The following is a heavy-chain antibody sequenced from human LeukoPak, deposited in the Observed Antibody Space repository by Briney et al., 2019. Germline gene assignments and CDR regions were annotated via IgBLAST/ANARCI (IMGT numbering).Heavy chain of an antibody. V-gene: IGHV3-30-3*01. Sequence: PGGSLRLSCAASGFTFSSYPLHWVRQAPGKGLEWVTLISYDGSNKYYADSVKGRFTISRDNSKNTLYLQMNSLRAEDTAVYYCARTGSYGYPWGQGTLVTVSS. CDR3: ARTGSYGYP. D-gene: IGHD5-18*01. CDR1: GFTFSSYP. J-gene: IGHJ5*02. CDR2: ISYDGSNK.